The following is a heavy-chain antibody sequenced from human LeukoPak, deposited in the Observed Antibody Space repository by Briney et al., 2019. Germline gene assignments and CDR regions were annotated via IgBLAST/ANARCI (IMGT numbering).Heavy chain of an antibody. Sequence: GASVKVSCKASGYTSTGYYMHWVRQAPGQGLEWMGRINPNSGGTNYAQKFQGRVTMTRDTSISTAYMELSRLRSDDTAVYYCAREPPSDPPYYYYYMDVWGKGTTVTVSS. J-gene: IGHJ6*03. CDR1: GYTSTGYY. CDR2: INPNSGGT. CDR3: AREPPSDPPYYYYYMDV. V-gene: IGHV1-2*06.